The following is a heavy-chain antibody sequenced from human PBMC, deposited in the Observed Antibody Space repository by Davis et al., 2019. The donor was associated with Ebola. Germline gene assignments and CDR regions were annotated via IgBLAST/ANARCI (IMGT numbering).Heavy chain of an antibody. Sequence: GESLKISCAASGFTFSSYGMHWVRQAPGKGLEWVAVISYDGSNKYYADSVKGRFTISRDNSKNTLYLQMNSLRAEDTAVYYCARGFSGSYFFDYWGQGTLVTVSS. J-gene: IGHJ4*02. D-gene: IGHD1-26*01. CDR1: GFTFSSYG. CDR3: ARGFSGSYFFDY. CDR2: ISYDGSNK. V-gene: IGHV3-30*03.